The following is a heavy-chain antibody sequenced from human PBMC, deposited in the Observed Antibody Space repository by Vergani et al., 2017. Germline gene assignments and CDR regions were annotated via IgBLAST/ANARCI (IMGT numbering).Heavy chain of an antibody. CDR1: GFTFSSYW. D-gene: IGHD3-3*01. V-gene: IGHV3-7*01. J-gene: IGHJ4*02. CDR2: IKQDGSET. Sequence: EVQLVESGGGLVQPGGSLRLSCAASGFTFSSYWMSWVRQAPGKGLEWVANIKQDGSETYYVDSVKGRFTISRDNAKNSLYLQMNSLRAEDTAVYYCAREMITIFGVVTDSFDYWGQGTLVTVSS. CDR3: AREMITIFGVVTDSFDY.